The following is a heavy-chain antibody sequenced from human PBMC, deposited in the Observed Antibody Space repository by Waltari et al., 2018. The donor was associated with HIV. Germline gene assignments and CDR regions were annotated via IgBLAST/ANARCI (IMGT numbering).Heavy chain of an antibody. CDR2: IKEDGSEK. D-gene: IGHD2-2*01. CDR1: GLSSSGYR. CDR3: ARARYCSSISCSYFDD. J-gene: IGHJ4*02. V-gene: IGHV3-7*01. Sequence: EVQLVESGGGLVQSGGSLRLSRAVSGLSSSGYRMSWVRQAPGKGLEWVANIKEDGSEKYYVDSVKGRFTISRDNAKNSLYLQMNSLRAEDTAMYYCARARYCSSISCSYFDDWGQGTLVTVSS.